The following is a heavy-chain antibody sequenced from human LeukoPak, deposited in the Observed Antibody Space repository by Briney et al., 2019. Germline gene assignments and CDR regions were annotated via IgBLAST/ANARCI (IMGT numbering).Heavy chain of an antibody. D-gene: IGHD2-21*02. CDR3: AKDGTGCGGDCYSDY. CDR1: GFTFSAYG. J-gene: IGHJ4*02. Sequence: GGSLRLSCAASGFTFSAYGMSWFRRAPGKGLEWVSAITYSSGNTYYADSVKGRFTISRDNSNSLRAEGTALYCAKDGTGCGGDCYSDYWGQGTLVTVSS. V-gene: IGHV3-23*01. CDR2: ITYSSGNT.